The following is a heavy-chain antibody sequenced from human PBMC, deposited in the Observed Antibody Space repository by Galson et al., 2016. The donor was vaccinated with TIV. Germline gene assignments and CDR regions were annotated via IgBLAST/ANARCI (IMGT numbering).Heavy chain of an antibody. CDR3: AREALPHSSNWPF. CDR1: GGTFGNYA. J-gene: IGHJ4*02. Sequence: SVKVSCKVSGGTFGNYAIAWVRQAPGQGLEWMGEISPMFHTTNYAQKFQGRVTITPDESTTTSYMELSSLRYEDTAQYNCAREALPHSSNWPFWGQGTLITVSS. V-gene: IGHV1-69*13. CDR2: ISPMFHTT. D-gene: IGHD1-1*01.